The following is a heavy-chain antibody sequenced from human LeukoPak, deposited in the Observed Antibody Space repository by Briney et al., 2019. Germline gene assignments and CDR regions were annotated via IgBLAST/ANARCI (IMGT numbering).Heavy chain of an antibody. CDR1: GGSFSGYY. J-gene: IGHJ3*02. D-gene: IGHD2-2*01. CDR3: ARGLYCSSTSCYPRSTAKALDI. Sequence: SETLSLTCAVYGGSFSGYYWSWIRQPPGKGMEWIGEINHSGSTNYNPSLRSRVTISVDTSKNQFSLKLSSVTAADTAVYYCARGLYCSSTSCYPRSTAKALDIWGQGTMVTVSS. CDR2: INHSGST. V-gene: IGHV4-34*01.